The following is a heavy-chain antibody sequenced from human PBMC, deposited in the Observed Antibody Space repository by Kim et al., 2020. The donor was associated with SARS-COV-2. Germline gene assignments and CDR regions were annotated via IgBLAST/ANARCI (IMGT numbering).Heavy chain of an antibody. CDR3: ARALLSSEYSSGWYNYYYYGMDV. J-gene: IGHJ6*02. CDR2: IIPILGIA. Sequence: SVKVSCKASGGTFSSYTISWVRQAPGQGLEWMGRIIPILGIADYAQKFQGRVTITADKSTSTAYMELSSLRSEDTAMYCCARALLSSEYSSGWYNYYYYGMDVWGQGTTVTVSS. V-gene: IGHV1-69*02. D-gene: IGHD6-19*01. CDR1: GGTFSSYT.